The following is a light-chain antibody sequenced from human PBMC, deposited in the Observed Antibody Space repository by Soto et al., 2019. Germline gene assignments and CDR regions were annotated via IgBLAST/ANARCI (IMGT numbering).Light chain of an antibody. CDR3: QQYNSYSR. Sequence: DIQMTQSPSTLSASVGDRVTITCRASQSISSWLAWYQQKPGKAPKLLIYKASSLESGVPSRFSGSGSGTEFTLTISSLQPDDSATYYCQQYNSYSRFGQGTKVDIK. V-gene: IGKV1-5*03. CDR1: QSISSW. CDR2: KAS. J-gene: IGKJ1*01.